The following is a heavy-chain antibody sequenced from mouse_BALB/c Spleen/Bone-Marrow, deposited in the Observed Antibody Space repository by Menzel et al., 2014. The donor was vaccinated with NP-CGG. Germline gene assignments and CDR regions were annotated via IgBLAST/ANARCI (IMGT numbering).Heavy chain of an antibody. CDR1: GFDFSRYW. CDR2: INPDSSTI. V-gene: IGHV4-1*02. Sequence: EVKVVESGGGLVQPGGSLKLSCAASGFDFSRYWMSWVRQAPGKGLKWIGEINPDSSTINYTPSLKYKFIISRDNAKNTLYLQMSKVRSEDTALYYCSRLGYYGGFAYWGQGTLVTVSA. J-gene: IGHJ3*01. D-gene: IGHD2-3*01. CDR3: SRLGYYGGFAY.